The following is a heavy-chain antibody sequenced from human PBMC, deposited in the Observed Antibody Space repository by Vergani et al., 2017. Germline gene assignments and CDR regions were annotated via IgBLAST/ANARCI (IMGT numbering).Heavy chain of an antibody. Sequence: VEAGGGLVQPGGSLRLSCTASGFTFQAFAFHWVRQVSGRGLEWVSGIDRNYGVKNGNSFEGRFSISRDNAKKAVFLQMNSLRAEDTAVYYCARDPTRRRGYYFDYWGQGTLVTVSS. CDR1: GFTFQAFA. CDR3: ARDPTRRRGYYFDY. J-gene: IGHJ4*02. CDR2: IDRNYGVK. V-gene: IGHV3-9*01.